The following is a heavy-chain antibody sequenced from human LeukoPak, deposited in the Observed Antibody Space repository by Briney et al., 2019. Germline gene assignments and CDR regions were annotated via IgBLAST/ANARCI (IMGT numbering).Heavy chain of an antibody. D-gene: IGHD3-9*01. V-gene: IGHV3-53*01. Sequence: GGSLRLSCAASGFTVSSNYMSWVRQAPGKGLEWVSVIYSGGSTYYADSVKGRFTISRDNSKNTLYLQMNSLRAEDTAVYYCARDRTDILTGYYRDYWGQGTLVTVSS. CDR2: IYSGGST. CDR1: GFTVSSNY. J-gene: IGHJ4*02. CDR3: ARDRTDILTGYYRDY.